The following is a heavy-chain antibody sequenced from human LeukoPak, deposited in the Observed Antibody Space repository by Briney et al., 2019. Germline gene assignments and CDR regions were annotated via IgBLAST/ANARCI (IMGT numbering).Heavy chain of an antibody. CDR2: ISSSSSTI. V-gene: IGHV3-48*01. CDR3: ARPPLSYYASGSPTDAFDI. Sequence: GGSLRLSCAASGVTFSSYSMNWVRQAPGKGLEWVSYISSSSSTIYYADSVKGRFTISRDNAKNSLYLQMNSLRAEDTAVYYCARPPLSYYASGSPTDAFDIWGQGTMVTVSS. CDR1: GVTFSSYS. J-gene: IGHJ3*02. D-gene: IGHD3-10*01.